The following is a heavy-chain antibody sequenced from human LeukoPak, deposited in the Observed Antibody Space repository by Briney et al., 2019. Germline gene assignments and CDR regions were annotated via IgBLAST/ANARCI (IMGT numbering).Heavy chain of an antibody. D-gene: IGHD3-10*01. V-gene: IGHV3-7*01. CDR3: ARGPITMVRGVIIGYFDY. J-gene: IGHJ4*02. CDR1: GFTFSSYW. CDR2: IKQDGSEK. Sequence: GGSLRLSCAASGFTFSSYWMSWVRQAPGKGLEWVANIKQDGSEKYYVGSVKGRFTISRDNAKNSLYLQMNSLRAEDTAVYYCARGPITMVRGVIIGYFDYWGQGTLVTVSS.